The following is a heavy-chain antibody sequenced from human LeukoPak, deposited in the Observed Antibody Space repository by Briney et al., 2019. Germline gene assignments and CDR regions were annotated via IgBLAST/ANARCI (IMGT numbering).Heavy chain of an antibody. D-gene: IGHD6-19*01. V-gene: IGHV3-30*18. J-gene: IGHJ4*02. CDR1: GFTFSSYG. Sequence: PGGSLRLSCAASGFTFSSYGMHWVRQAPGKGLEWVAVISYDGSNKYYADSVKGRFTISRDNSKNTLYLQMNSLRAEDTAVYYCAKDSSGCYGREYYFDYWGQGTLITVSS. CDR2: ISYDGSNK. CDR3: AKDSSGCYGREYYFDY.